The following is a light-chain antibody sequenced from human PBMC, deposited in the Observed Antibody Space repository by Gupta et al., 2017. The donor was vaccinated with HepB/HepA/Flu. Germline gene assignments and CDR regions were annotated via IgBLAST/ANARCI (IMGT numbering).Light chain of an antibody. Sequence: SALSHPASVSRSPRPSITISCTGTSSDVGSHNFVSWYQRHPGKTPKLMVSEVSNRPAGVSTRFSDSKSGNTASLTISVHQAEDAADYYRCSYAGDSTWVFGGGTKLTVL. CDR1: SSDVGSHNF. CDR3: CSYAGDSTWV. J-gene: IGLJ3*02. V-gene: IGLV2-23*02. CDR2: EVS.